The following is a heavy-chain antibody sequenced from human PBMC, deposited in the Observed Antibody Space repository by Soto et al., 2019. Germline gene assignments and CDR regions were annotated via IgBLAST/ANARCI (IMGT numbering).Heavy chain of an antibody. Sequence: PSETLSLTCAVYGGSFSGYYWSWIRQPPGKGLEWIGEINHSGSTNYNPSLKSRVTISVDTSKNQFSLKLSSVTAADTAVYYCARKGVAVAGSDYYYYMDVWGKGTTVTVSS. V-gene: IGHV4-34*01. D-gene: IGHD6-19*01. J-gene: IGHJ6*03. CDR3: ARKGVAVAGSDYYYYMDV. CDR2: INHSGST. CDR1: GGSFSGYY.